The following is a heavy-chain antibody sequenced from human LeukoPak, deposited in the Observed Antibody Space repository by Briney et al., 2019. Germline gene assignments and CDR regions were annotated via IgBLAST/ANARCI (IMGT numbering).Heavy chain of an antibody. CDR3: ARRERGSSRLFDY. CDR1: GYSFNTYW. Sequence: GESLKISCKGSGYSFNTYWIGWVRQMPGKGLEWMGIIYPGDSDTKYSPSFQGQVTISADKSISTAYLQWSSLKASDTAMYYCARRERGSSRLFDYWGQGTLVTVSS. J-gene: IGHJ4*02. V-gene: IGHV5-51*01. CDR2: IYPGDSDT. D-gene: IGHD6-6*01.